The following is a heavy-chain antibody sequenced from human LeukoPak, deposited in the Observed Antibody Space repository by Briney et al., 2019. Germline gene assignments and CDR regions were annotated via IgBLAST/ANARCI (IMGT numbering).Heavy chain of an antibody. CDR3: ARVMLGLSFDP. CDR2: INHSGST. Sequence: PSETLSLTCAVYGGSFSGYYWSWIRQPPGKGLEWIGEINHSGSTNYNPSLKSRVTISVDTSKNQFSLKLSSVTAADTAVYYCARVMLGLSFDPWGQGTLVTVSS. CDR1: GGSFSGYY. D-gene: IGHD2/OR15-2a*01. V-gene: IGHV4-34*01. J-gene: IGHJ5*02.